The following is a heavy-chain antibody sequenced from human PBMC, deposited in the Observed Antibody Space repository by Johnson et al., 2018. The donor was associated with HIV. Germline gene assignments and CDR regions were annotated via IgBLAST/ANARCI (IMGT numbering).Heavy chain of an antibody. D-gene: IGHD3-16*01. J-gene: IGHJ3*02. CDR1: QFTFSYYG. CDR2: ISYDGSNK. V-gene: IGHV3-30*19. CDR3: ARGALGDWVDAFDI. Sequence: QVQLVESGGGVVQPGGSLRLSCSASQFTFSYYGMHWVRQAPGKGLEWVAVISYDGSNKYYADSVKGRFTISRDNSKNTLYLQMNSLRAEDTAVFYCARGALGDWVDAFDIWGQGTMVTVSS.